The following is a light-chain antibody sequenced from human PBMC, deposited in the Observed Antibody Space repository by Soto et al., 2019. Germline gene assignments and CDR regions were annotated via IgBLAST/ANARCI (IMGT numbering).Light chain of an antibody. CDR1: SSDVGGYNY. Sequence: LTQPASVSGSPGQSITISCTGTSSDVGGYNYVSWYQQHPGKAPKLMIYDVSNRPSGVSNRFSGSKSGNTASLTISGLQAEDEADYYCSSYTSSTTRVFGTGTKVTVL. CDR3: SSYTSSTTRV. J-gene: IGLJ1*01. V-gene: IGLV2-14*01. CDR2: DVS.